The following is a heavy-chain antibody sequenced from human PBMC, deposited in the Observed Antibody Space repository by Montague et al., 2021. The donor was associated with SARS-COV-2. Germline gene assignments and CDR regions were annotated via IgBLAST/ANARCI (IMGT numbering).Heavy chain of an antibody. J-gene: IGHJ4*02. CDR3: ARQYIGYNRRFGY. D-gene: IGHD5-12*01. CDR2: ISSSGGI. CDR1: GSISGYY. V-gene: IGHV4-4*07. Sequence: SETLSLTCTVSGSISGYYWTWIRQSAGKGLEWIGRISSSGGIDXXASLXSRVTMSLDTSKIQLSLKLSSVTAADTAVYYCARQYIGYNRRFGYWGQGALVTVSP.